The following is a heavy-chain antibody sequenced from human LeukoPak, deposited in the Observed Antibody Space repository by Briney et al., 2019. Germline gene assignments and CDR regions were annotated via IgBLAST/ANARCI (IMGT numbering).Heavy chain of an antibody. D-gene: IGHD3-9*01. V-gene: IGHV3-23*01. CDR2: ISDSGGKT. CDR1: GFTFSSYA. Sequence: GGSLRLSCAASGFTFSSYAMTWVRQAPGKGLEWVSAISDSGGKTSYADSVKGRFTISRDNSKNTLYLQMNSLRAEDTAVYYCAKDLTAWDYYYYMDVWGKGTTVTVSS. J-gene: IGHJ6*03. CDR3: AKDLTAWDYYYYMDV.